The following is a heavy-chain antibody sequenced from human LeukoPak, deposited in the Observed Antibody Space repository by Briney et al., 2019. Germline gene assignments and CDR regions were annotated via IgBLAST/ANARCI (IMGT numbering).Heavy chain of an antibody. CDR2: ISFDGNIK. D-gene: IGHD3-16*01. CDR3: AKELKSYANFDY. J-gene: IGHJ4*02. Sequence: PGGSLRLSCAASGFTFSSYGMHWVRQAPGKGLEWVAVISFDGNIKYYADSVQGRFTISRDDSKNTLYLQMNSLRAEDTAVYYCAKELKSYANFDYWGQGTLVTVSS. V-gene: IGHV3-30*18. CDR1: GFTFSSYG.